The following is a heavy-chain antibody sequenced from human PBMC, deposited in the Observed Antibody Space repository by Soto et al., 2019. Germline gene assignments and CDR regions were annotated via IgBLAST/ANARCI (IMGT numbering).Heavy chain of an antibody. D-gene: IGHD3-16*01. CDR2: ISSSSSTI. Sequence: GGSLRLSCAASGFTFSSYSMNWVRQAPGKGLEWVSYISSSSSTIYYADSVKGRFTISRDNAKNSLYLQMNSLRDEDTAVYYCARELGGDDVGGYYFDYWGQGTLVTVSS. V-gene: IGHV3-48*02. CDR1: GFTFSSYS. CDR3: ARELGGDDVGGYYFDY. J-gene: IGHJ4*02.